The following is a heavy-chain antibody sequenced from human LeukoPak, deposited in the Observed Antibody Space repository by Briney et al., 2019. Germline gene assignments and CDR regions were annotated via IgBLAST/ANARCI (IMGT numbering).Heavy chain of an antibody. CDR2: ISSSSYI. J-gene: IGHJ1*01. Sequence: GGSLRLSCAASGFTFSSYSMNWVRQAPGKGLEWVSSISSSSYIYYADSVKGRFTISRDNAKNSLYLQMNSLRAEDTAVYYCARGLRVYGDDRAEYFQHWGQGTLSPSPQ. V-gene: IGHV3-21*01. CDR3: ARGLRVYGDDRAEYFQH. CDR1: GFTFSSYS. D-gene: IGHD4-17*01.